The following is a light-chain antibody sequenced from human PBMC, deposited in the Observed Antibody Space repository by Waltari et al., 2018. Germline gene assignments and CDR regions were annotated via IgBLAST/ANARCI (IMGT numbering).Light chain of an antibody. V-gene: IGKV3-11*01. CDR2: NAS. CDR1: QSVKKY. CDR3: QQRSSWPRT. Sequence: DIVLTQSPDILSFSPGERATLSCRASQSVKKYLAWYQQRPGQAPRLLIYNASNRATGIPARFSGSGSETDFSLTISSLDPEDFAVYYCQQRSSWPRTFGEGTRVEIK. J-gene: IGKJ4*02.